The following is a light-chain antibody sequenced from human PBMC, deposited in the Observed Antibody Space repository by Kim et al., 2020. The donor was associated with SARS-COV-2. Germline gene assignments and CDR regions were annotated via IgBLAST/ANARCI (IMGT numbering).Light chain of an antibody. Sequence: EIVLTQSPGTLSLSPWKRATLSCRASQSVSSSYLAWYQQKPGQAPRLLIYGVSSRATGIPDRFSGSGSGTDFTLTISRLEPEDFAVYYCQQYGSSPFTFGPGTKVDIK. CDR2: GVS. V-gene: IGKV3-20*01. CDR3: QQYGSSPFT. CDR1: QSVSSSY. J-gene: IGKJ3*01.